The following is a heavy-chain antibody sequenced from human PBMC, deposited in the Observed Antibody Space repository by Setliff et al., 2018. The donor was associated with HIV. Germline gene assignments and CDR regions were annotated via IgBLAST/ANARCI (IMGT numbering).Heavy chain of an antibody. D-gene: IGHD3-3*01. J-gene: IGHJ5*02. CDR1: GGSMNSDSYS. Sequence: SLTCTVSGGSMNSDSYSWTWLRQPAGKGPELIGHIYVGGSVIYNPSLASRVTISMVPSKNQFSLDLSPVTAADTAKYYCARAKTIGVSAVFFDPWGQGRPVTVSS. V-gene: IGHV4-61*09. CDR3: ARAKTIGVSAVFFDP. CDR2: IYVGGSV.